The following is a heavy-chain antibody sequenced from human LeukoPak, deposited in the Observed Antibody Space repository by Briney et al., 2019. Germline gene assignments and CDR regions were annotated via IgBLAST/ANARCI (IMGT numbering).Heavy chain of an antibody. CDR1: GYSISSGYY. D-gene: IGHD2-2*01. V-gene: IGHV4-38-2*02. Sequence: SETLSLTCAVSGYSISSGYYWGWIRQPPGKGLEWIGSIYHSGSTYYNPSLKSRVTISVDTSKNQFSLKLSAVTATDTAVYYCARDPRWLTPDCTSTSCYENYFDPWGQGTLVTVSS. CDR2: IYHSGST. J-gene: IGHJ5*02. CDR3: ARDPRWLTPDCTSTSCYENYFDP.